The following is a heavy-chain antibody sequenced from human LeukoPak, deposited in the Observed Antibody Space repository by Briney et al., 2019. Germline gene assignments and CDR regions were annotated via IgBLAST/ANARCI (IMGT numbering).Heavy chain of an antibody. D-gene: IGHD4-11*01. V-gene: IGHV4-61*02. CDR3: ARETTVTTNPFFDN. CDR2: IYTSGST. CDR1: GGYISSGSYY. Sequence: SQTLSLTCTVSGGYISSGSYYWSWIRQPAGKGLEWIGRIYTSGSTIYNPSLKSRVTISLDTSKNQFSLNLSSVTAADTAVYYCARETTVTTNPFFDNWGQGTLVTVSS. J-gene: IGHJ4*02.